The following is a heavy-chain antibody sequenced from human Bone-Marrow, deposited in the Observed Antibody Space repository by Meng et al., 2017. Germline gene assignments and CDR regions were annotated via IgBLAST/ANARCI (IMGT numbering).Heavy chain of an antibody. CDR2: INPNSGGT. Sequence: ASVKVSCKASGYTFTGYYMHWVRQAPGQGLEWMGWINPNSGGTNYAQKFQGRVTMTRDTSISTAYMELRSLRSDDTAVYYCARLYYDRRGFMSFDFWGQGTLVTVSS. J-gene: IGHJ4*02. CDR1: GYTFTGYY. V-gene: IGHV1-2*02. CDR3: ARLYYDRRGFMSFDF. D-gene: IGHD3-22*01.